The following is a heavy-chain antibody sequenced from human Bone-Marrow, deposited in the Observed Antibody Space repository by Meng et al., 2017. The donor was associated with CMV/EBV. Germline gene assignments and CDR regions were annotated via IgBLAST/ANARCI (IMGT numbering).Heavy chain of an antibody. D-gene: IGHD6-19*01. Sequence: ASVKVSCKASGYRLTAHYIHWVRKAPGQGLEWMGWIFPGSGATDYAQKFSDRVTMTRDMSISTFYMELSRLTSDDTAVYYCARGVKAVAGTNWFDPWGQGTLVTVSS. J-gene: IGHJ5*02. V-gene: IGHV1-2*02. CDR2: IFPGSGAT. CDR3: ARGVKAVAGTNWFDP. CDR1: GYRLTAHY.